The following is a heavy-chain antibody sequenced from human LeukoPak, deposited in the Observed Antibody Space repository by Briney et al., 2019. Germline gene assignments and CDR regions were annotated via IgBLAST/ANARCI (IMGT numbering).Heavy chain of an antibody. CDR2: ISYDGSNK. D-gene: IGHD5-12*01. Sequence: GRSLRLSCAASGFTFSSYAMHWVRQAPGKGLEWVAVISYDGSNKHYADSVKGRFTISRDNSKNTLYLRMNSLRAEDTAVYYCARDLVATSFDYWGQGTLVTVSS. J-gene: IGHJ4*02. CDR3: ARDLVATSFDY. V-gene: IGHV3-30*01. CDR1: GFTFSSYA.